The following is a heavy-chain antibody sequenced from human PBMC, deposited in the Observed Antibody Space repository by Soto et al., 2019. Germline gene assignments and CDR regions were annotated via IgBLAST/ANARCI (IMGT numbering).Heavy chain of an antibody. V-gene: IGHV3-7*01. CDR1: GFTFSSYW. Sequence: EVQLVESGGGLVQPGGSLRLSCVVSGFTFSSYWMNWVRQAPGKGLEWVANIKQDGSEKYYVDSAKGRFTISRDNAKNSLYLQMNSLSAEDAAIYYCATSSTFDYWGHGTLVTVSS. D-gene: IGHD6-13*01. CDR2: IKQDGSEK. CDR3: ATSSTFDY. J-gene: IGHJ4*01.